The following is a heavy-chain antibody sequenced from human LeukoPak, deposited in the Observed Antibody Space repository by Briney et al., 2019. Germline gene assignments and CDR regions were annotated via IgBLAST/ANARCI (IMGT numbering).Heavy chain of an antibody. CDR3: ARGLNSGSYGN. CDR1: GGSISSGSNY. CDR2: IYTSGST. J-gene: IGHJ4*02. V-gene: IGHV4-61*02. Sequence: SQTLSLTCAASGGSISSGSNYWSWIRQPAGKGLEWIGRIYTSGSTNYNPSLKSRVTISVDTSKNQFSLKLSSVTAADTAVYYCARGLNSGSYGNWGQGTLVTVSS. D-gene: IGHD1-26*01.